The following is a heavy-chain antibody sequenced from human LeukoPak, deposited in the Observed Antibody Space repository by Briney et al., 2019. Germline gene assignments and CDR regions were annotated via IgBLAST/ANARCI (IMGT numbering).Heavy chain of an antibody. Sequence: GGSLRLSCAASGFTFSSYGMHWVRQAPGKGLEWVAVIAYDGSNKYYADSVKGRFTISRDNSKNTLYLQVNSLRAEDTAVYYCARGSTLRWAFDIWGQGAVLTVSS. D-gene: IGHD2-15*01. CDR2: IAYDGSNK. J-gene: IGHJ3*02. V-gene: IGHV3-30*03. CDR3: ARGSTLRWAFDI. CDR1: GFTFSSYG.